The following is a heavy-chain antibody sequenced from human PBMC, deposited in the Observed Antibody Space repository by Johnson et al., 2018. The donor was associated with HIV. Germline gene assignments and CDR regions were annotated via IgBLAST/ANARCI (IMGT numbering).Heavy chain of an antibody. J-gene: IGHJ3*02. CDR2: IKQDGSEK. Sequence: VQLVESGGGLVQPGGSLRLSCAASGFTFSSYWMSWVRQAPGKGLEWVANIKQDGSEKYYVDSVKGRFTISRDNAKNSLYLQMNSLRAEDTAVYYCARDSQWELRPDAVDIWGQGTMVNVSS. D-gene: IGHD1-26*01. V-gene: IGHV3-7*05. CDR3: ARDSQWELRPDAVDI. CDR1: GFTFSSYW.